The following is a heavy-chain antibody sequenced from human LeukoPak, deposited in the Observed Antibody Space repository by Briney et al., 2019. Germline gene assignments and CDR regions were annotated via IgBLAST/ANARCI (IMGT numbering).Heavy chain of an antibody. V-gene: IGHV4-38-2*02. CDR2: IDHSGTT. J-gene: IGHJ5*02. CDR1: GYSISSGYY. CDR3: ARDSGTTGEVKFDP. Sequence: PSETLSLTCTVSGYSISSGYYWGWIRQPPGKGLEWTGSIDHSGTTTYNPSLKSRVTMSVDTSKNQFSLKLSSVTAADTAVYYCARDSGTTGEVKFDPWGQGTLVTVSS. D-gene: IGHD3-10*01.